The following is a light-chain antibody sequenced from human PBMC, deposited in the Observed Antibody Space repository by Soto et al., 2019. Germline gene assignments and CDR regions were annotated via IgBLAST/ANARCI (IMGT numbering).Light chain of an antibody. Sequence: EIVMTQSPATLSVSPGERATLSCRASQRISNKLAWYHQRPCQAPRLLIYGASTRATGIPARLSGSGSGTEFTLTISSLQSEDFAVYYCQQYNNWWTFGQGTRVEIK. V-gene: IGKV3-15*01. CDR2: GAS. CDR1: QRISNK. J-gene: IGKJ1*01. CDR3: QQYNNWWT.